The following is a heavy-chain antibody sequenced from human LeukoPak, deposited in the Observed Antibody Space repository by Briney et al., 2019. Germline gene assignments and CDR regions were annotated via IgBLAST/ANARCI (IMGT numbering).Heavy chain of an antibody. D-gene: IGHD3-22*01. J-gene: IGHJ4*02. CDR2: INPNSGGT. CDR1: GYTFTGYY. Sequence: ASVKVSCKASGYTFTGYYMHWVRQAPGQGLEWMGWINPNSGGTNYAQKFQGRVTMTRDTSISTAFMELSRLRSDDTAVYYCARGGYDSSGLFDYWGQGTLVTVSS. V-gene: IGHV1-2*02. CDR3: ARGGYDSSGLFDY.